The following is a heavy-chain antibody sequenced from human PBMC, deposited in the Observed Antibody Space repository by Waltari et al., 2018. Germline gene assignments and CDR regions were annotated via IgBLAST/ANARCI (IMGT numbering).Heavy chain of an antibody. CDR3: ARGGYSGRNWFDP. CDR2: IIPVFGTS. Sequence: QVQLVQSGAEVKKPGSSVKVSCMASGGTFHNYAIGWMRQAPGQGLEWMGRIIPVFGTSNYAQKFQGRVTITADESTSTVYMELSSLGSEDTAVYYCARGGYSGRNWFDPWGQGTQVTVSS. D-gene: IGHD3-22*01. CDR1: GGTFHNYA. J-gene: IGHJ5*02. V-gene: IGHV1-69*15.